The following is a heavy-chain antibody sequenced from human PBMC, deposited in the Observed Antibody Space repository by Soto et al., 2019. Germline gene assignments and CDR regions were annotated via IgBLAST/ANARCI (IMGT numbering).Heavy chain of an antibody. Sequence: QVQLQESGPGLVKPSETLSLTCTVSGGSISSYYWSWIRQPPGKGLEWIGYIYYSGSTNYNPSLNRRVTISVDTPKNQFSLKLSSVTAADTAVYYCARRWGRSFDYWGQGTLVTVSS. CDR1: GGSISSYY. CDR3: ARRWGRSFDY. V-gene: IGHV4-59*08. D-gene: IGHD2-15*01. CDR2: IYYSGST. J-gene: IGHJ4*02.